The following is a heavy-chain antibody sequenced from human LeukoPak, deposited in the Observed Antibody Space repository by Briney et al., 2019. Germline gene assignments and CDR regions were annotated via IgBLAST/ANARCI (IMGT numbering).Heavy chain of an antibody. J-gene: IGHJ4*02. Sequence: SETLSLTCTVSGGSISSSSYSWGWIRQPRGKGLEWIGSIYYSGTTYYNPSLKSRVTISVDTSKIQFSLKLSSVAATDTAVYFCARLRFDFWSGYTHPYFDYWGQGTLVTVSS. V-gene: IGHV4-39*01. CDR2: IYYSGTT. CDR1: GGSISSSSYS. D-gene: IGHD3-3*01. CDR3: ARLRFDFWSGYTHPYFDY.